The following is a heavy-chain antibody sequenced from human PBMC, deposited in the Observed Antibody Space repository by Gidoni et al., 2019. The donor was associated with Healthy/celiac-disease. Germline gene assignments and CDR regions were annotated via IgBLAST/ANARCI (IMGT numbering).Heavy chain of an antibody. CDR2: LSGSGGST. J-gene: IGHJ4*02. Sequence: EVQLLESGGGLVQPGGSLRLSCAAPGFTFGNYAMRWVRQAPGKGLEWVSALSGSGGSTYYADSVKGRFTISRDNSKNTLYLQMNSLRAEDTAVYYCAKGLFGGSVGATHDYWGQGTLVTVSS. D-gene: IGHD1-26*01. CDR3: AKGLFGGSVGATHDY. CDR1: GFTFGNYA. V-gene: IGHV3-23*01.